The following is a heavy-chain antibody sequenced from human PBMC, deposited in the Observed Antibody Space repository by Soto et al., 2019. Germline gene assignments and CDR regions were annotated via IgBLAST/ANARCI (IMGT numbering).Heavy chain of an antibody. CDR3: ARDGGTERARYMDF. Sequence: SQTLSLTCAISGDSVSSNYFAWHWIRQSPSRGLEWLGRTYYRSRWIYEYVPSVKSRITINPDTSKNQFSLHVNSVAPEDTAVYYCARDGGTERARYMDFWGKGTTVTVSS. V-gene: IGHV6-1*01. D-gene: IGHD3-16*01. J-gene: IGHJ6*03. CDR1: GDSVSSNYFA. CDR2: TYYRSRWIY.